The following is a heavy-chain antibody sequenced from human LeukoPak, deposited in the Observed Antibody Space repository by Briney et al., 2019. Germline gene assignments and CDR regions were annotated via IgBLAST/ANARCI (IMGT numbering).Heavy chain of an antibody. CDR2: IYYSGST. J-gene: IGHJ3*02. CDR1: GGSISSGGYY. Sequence: PSETLSLTCTVSGGSISSGGYYWSWIRQHPGKGLEWIGYIYYSGSTYYNPSLKSRVTISVDTSKNQFSLNLSSVTAADTAVYYCARVRGYGGNFIRAFDIWGQGTMVTVSS. CDR3: ARVRGYGGNFIRAFDI. D-gene: IGHD4-23*01. V-gene: IGHV4-31*03.